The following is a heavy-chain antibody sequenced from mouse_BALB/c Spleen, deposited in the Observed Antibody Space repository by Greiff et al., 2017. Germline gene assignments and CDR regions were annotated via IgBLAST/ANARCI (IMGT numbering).Heavy chain of an antibody. D-gene: IGHD1-1*01. J-gene: IGHJ1*01. CDR3: ARGSSPYFDV. CDR1: GYSITSDYA. Sequence: ESGPGLVKPSQSLSLTCTVTGYSITSDYAWNWIRQFPGNKLEWMGYISYSGSTSYNPSLKSRISITRDTSKNQFFLQLNSVTTEDTATYYCARGSSPYFDVWGAGTTVTVSS. V-gene: IGHV3-2*02. CDR2: ISYSGST.